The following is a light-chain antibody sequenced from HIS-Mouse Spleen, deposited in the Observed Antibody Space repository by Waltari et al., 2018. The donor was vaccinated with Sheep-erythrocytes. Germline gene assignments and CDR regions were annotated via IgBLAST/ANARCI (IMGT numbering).Light chain of an antibody. V-gene: IGLV3-1*01. CDR1: KLGDKY. CDR2: QDS. Sequence: SYELTRPPSVSVSPGQTASITCSGDKLGDKYACWYQQKPGQSPVLVIYQDSKRPSGSHERFSGSNSGNTATLTISGTQAMDEADYYCQAWDSSTAVFGGGTKLTVL. CDR3: QAWDSSTAV. J-gene: IGLJ2*01.